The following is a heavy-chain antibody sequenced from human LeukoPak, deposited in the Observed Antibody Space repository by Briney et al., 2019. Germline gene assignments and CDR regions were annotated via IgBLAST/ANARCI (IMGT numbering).Heavy chain of an antibody. CDR2: IYPGDSDT. CDR1: GYSFTSYW. CDR3: ARLRKVVVVAATGWFDP. J-gene: IGHJ5*02. D-gene: IGHD2-15*01. Sequence: GESLKISCKGSGYSFTSYWIGWVRQMPGKGLEWMGIIYPGDSDTRYSPSFQGQVTISADQSIRTAYLQWRSLKASDTAMYYCARLRKVVVVAATGWFDPWGQGTLVTVSS. V-gene: IGHV5-51*01.